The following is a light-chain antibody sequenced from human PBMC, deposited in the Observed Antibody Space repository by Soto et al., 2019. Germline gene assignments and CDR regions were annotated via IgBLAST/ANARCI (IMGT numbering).Light chain of an antibody. Sequence: EIVLTQSPAILSLSPGERATLSCRSSQSVGDYLGWYQQKPGQAPRLLIYDASQRATGVPARFSARGSGTDFTLTISSLESEDFAIYYCQQREDWPRTFGGGTRVEFK. CDR2: DAS. CDR3: QQREDWPRT. V-gene: IGKV3-11*01. J-gene: IGKJ4*01. CDR1: QSVGDY.